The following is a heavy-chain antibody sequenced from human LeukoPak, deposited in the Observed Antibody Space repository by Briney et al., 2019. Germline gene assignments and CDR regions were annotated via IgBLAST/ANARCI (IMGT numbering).Heavy chain of an antibody. D-gene: IGHD3-10*01. V-gene: IGHV3-23*01. Sequence: PGGSLRLSCAASGFTFSSYAMSWVRQAPGKGLEWVSAISGSGGSTYYADSVKGRFTISRDNSKNTLYPQMNSLRAEDTAVYYCAKDHFVLWFGESAPYYFDYWGQGTLVTVSS. CDR3: AKDHFVLWFGESAPYYFDY. J-gene: IGHJ4*02. CDR1: GFTFSSYA. CDR2: ISGSGGST.